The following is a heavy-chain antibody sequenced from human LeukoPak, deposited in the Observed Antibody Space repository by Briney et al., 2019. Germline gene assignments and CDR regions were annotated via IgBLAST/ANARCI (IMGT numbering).Heavy chain of an antibody. CDR3: ARGDGVMIPVLITKPPDY. V-gene: IGHV1-3*01. CDR2: INVGNGNT. D-gene: IGHD3-10*01. CDR1: GYTFTNYT. J-gene: IGHJ4*02. Sequence: ASVKVSCKASGYTFTNYTIHWVRQAPGQRLEWMGWINVGNGNTKYSQKFQGRVTITRDTSASTAYMELSSLGSEDTAVYYCARGDGVMIPVLITKPPDYWGQGALVTVSS.